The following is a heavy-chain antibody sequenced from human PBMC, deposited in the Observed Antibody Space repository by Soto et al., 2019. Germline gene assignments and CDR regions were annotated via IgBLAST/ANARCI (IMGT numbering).Heavy chain of an antibody. Sequence: QVQLVQSGAEVKKPGSSVKVSCKASGGTFSSYAISWVRQAPGQGLEWMGGIIPIFGTANYAQKSQGRVTITADESTSTAYMELSSLRSEDTAVYYCAREDIVVVPAAIRPDYYYYGMDVWGQGTTVTVSS. V-gene: IGHV1-69*01. J-gene: IGHJ6*02. CDR1: GGTFSSYA. D-gene: IGHD2-2*02. CDR2: IIPIFGTA. CDR3: AREDIVVVPAAIRPDYYYYGMDV.